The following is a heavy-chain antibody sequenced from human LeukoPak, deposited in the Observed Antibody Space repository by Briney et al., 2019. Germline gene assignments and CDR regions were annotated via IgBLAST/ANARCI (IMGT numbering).Heavy chain of an antibody. CDR2: IYYSGST. Sequence: PETLSLTCTVSGGSISSHYWSWIRQPPGKGLEWIGYIYYSGSTNYNPSLKSRVTISVDTSKNQFSLKLSSVTAADTAVYYCARDRGSIAAAGNFDYWGQGTLVTVSS. V-gene: IGHV4-59*11. J-gene: IGHJ4*02. CDR1: GGSISSHY. CDR3: ARDRGSIAAAGNFDY. D-gene: IGHD6-13*01.